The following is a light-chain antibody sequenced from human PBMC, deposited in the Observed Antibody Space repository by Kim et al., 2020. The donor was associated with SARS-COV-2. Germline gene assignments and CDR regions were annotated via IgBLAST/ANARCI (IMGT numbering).Light chain of an antibody. V-gene: IGLV1-40*01. Sequence: VTISCTGSSSNIGAGYDVHWYQQPPGTAPKLLIYGNSNRPSGVPDRFSGSKSGTSASLAITGLQAEDEADYYCQSYDSSLSAYVFGTGTKVTVL. CDR1: SSNIGAGYD. CDR2: GNS. CDR3: QSYDSSLSAYV. J-gene: IGLJ1*01.